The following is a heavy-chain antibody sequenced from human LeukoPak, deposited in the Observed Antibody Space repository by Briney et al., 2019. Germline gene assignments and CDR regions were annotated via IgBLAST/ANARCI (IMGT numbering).Heavy chain of an antibody. CDR2: IYYTGST. CDR3: ARLGPEEMSTGGAFDI. D-gene: IGHD5-24*01. V-gene: IGHV4-59*08. Sequence: SETLSLTCTVSGGSINSFYWSWIRQSPGKGLEWIGYIYYTGSTTYSPSLKSRVTISVSTSKNQFSLKLSSVTAADTAVYYCARLGPEEMSTGGAFDIWGQGTMVTVSS. CDR1: GGSINSFY. J-gene: IGHJ3*02.